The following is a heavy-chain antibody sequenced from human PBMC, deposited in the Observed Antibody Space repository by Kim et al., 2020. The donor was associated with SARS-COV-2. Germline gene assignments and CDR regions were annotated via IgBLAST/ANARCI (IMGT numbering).Heavy chain of an antibody. V-gene: IGHV1-69*13. CDR1: GGTFSSYA. Sequence: SVKVSCKASGGTFSSYAISWVRQAPGQGLEWMGGIIPIFGTANYAQKFQGRVTITADESTSTAYMELSSLRSEDTAVYYCARDGSEIVGATPGFDPWGQGTLVTVSS. CDR3: ARDGSEIVGATPGFDP. CDR2: IIPIFGTA. D-gene: IGHD1-26*01. J-gene: IGHJ5*02.